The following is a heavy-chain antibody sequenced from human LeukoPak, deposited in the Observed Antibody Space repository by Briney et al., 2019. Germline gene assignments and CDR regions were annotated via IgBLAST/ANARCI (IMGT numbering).Heavy chain of an antibody. V-gene: IGHV4-30-2*01. D-gene: IGHD6-13*01. CDR3: ARDRDSSCFDY. J-gene: IGHJ4*02. Sequence: PSQTLSLTCSVSGGSISSGGYYWIWIRQPPGKGLEWIGYIYHSGSTYYNPSLKSRVTISVDRSKNQFSLKLSSVTAADTAVYYCARDRDSSCFDYWGQGTLVTVSS. CDR2: IYHSGST. CDR1: GGSISSGGYY.